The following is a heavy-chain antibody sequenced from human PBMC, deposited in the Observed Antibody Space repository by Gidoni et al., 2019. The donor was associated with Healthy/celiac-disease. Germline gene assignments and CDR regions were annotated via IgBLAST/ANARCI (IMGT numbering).Heavy chain of an antibody. CDR1: GLTVSSYE. V-gene: IGHV3-48*03. J-gene: IGHJ4*02. Sequence: EVQLVESGGGVVQPGGSLRLSCAASGLTVSSYEMNWVRQAPGQGLEWVSYISSSGSTIYYADSVKGRFTISRDNAKNSLYLQMNSLRAEDTAVYYCARDGFGSGWEYYFDYWGQGTLVTVSS. CDR3: ARDGFGSGWEYYFDY. D-gene: IGHD6-19*01. CDR2: ISSSGSTI.